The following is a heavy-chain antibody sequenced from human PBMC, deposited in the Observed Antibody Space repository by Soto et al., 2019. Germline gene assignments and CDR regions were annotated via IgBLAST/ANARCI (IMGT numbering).Heavy chain of an antibody. J-gene: IGHJ4*02. CDR2: INHSGST. CDR1: GGSFSGYY. V-gene: IGHV4-34*01. D-gene: IGHD6-19*01. CDR3: ARGKSGWRFDY. Sequence: QVQLQQWGAGLLKPSETLSLTCAVYGGSFSGYYWSWIRQPPGKGLEWIGEINHSGSTNHNPSLKSRVTISVDTSKNQFSLELSSVTAADTAVYYCARGKSGWRFDYWGQGTLVTVSS.